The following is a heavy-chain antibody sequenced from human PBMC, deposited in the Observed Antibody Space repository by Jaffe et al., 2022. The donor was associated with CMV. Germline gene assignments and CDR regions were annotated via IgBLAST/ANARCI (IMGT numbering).Heavy chain of an antibody. V-gene: IGHV4-34*01. CDR2: INHSGST. CDR3: ARTEGNDFWSGYSGYYYYYYMDV. Sequence: QVQLQQWGAGLLKPSETLSLTCAVYGGSFSGYYWSWIRQPPGKGLEWIGEINHSGSTNYNPSLKSRVTISVDTSKNQFSLKLSSVTAADTAVYYCARTEGNDFWSGYSGYYYYYYMDVWGKGTTVTVSS. D-gene: IGHD3-3*01. J-gene: IGHJ6*03. CDR1: GGSFSGYY.